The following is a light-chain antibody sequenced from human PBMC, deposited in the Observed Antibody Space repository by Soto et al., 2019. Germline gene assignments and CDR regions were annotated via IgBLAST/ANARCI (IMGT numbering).Light chain of an antibody. CDR3: QQYGSACPWT. J-gene: IGKJ1*01. Sequence: IVLTESPATLSLSPGERATLSCRASQSVSSYLAWYQQNPGQAPRLLIYGASSRATGIPDRFSGSGSGTDFTLTISRLEPEDFAGYYYQQYGSACPWTFGQGTKVDI. CDR1: QSVSSY. V-gene: IGKV3-20*01. CDR2: GAS.